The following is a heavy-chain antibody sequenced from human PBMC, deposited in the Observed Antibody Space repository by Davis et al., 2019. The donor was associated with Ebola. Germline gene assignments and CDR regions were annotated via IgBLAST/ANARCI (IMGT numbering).Heavy chain of an antibody. D-gene: IGHD2-2*01. CDR2: INPSGGST. CDR1: GYIFTSYY. CDR3: AKEGDIVVVTAAIPLWDYYYGMDV. J-gene: IGHJ6*04. Sequence: ASVKVSCKASGYIFTSYYMHWVRQAPGQGLEWMGIINPSGGSTSYAQNFQGRVTMTRDTSTSTVYMELSSLRSEDTAVYYCAKEGDIVVVTAAIPLWDYYYGMDVWGKGTTITVSS. V-gene: IGHV1-46*01.